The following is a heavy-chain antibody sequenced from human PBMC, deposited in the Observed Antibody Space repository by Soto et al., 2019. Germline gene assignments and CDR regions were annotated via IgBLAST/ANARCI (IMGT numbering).Heavy chain of an antibody. CDR2: ISAYNGNT. Sequence: GASVKVSCTASGYTFTSYGISWVRQAPGQGLEWMGWISAYNGNTNYAQKLQGRVTMTTDTSTSTAYMELRSLRSDDTAVYYCARAEDCGGDCYSLHFDYWGQGTLVTVSS. CDR1: GYTFTSYG. D-gene: IGHD2-21*02. CDR3: ARAEDCGGDCYSLHFDY. V-gene: IGHV1-18*01. J-gene: IGHJ4*02.